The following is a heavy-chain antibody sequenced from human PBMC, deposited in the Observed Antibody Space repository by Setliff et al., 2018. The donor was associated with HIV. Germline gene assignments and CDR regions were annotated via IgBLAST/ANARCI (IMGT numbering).Heavy chain of an antibody. D-gene: IGHD1-1*01. J-gene: IGHJ3*01. Sequence: ASVKVSCKASVYTFSSYGISWVLQAPGQGLEWMGWINSYDGNTNYEQKFQGRVTMTTDTSTTSAYLELRSLRPDDTAVYFCSRNKLSDTFDVWGPGTMVTVSS. CDR1: VYTFSSYG. CDR3: SRNKLSDTFDV. V-gene: IGHV1-18*01. CDR2: INSYDGNT.